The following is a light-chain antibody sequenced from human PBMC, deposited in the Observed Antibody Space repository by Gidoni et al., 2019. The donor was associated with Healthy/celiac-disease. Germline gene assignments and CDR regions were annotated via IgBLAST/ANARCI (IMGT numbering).Light chain of an antibody. J-gene: IGKJ2*01. CDR3: QQYNSYS. V-gene: IGKV1-5*03. CDR1: QSISSW. CDR2: KAS. Sequence: DIQMTQSPATLSASVGDRVTSTCRASQSISSWLAWYQQKPGKAPKLLIYKASSLESGVPSRFSGSGSGTEFTLTISSLQPDDFATYYCQQYNSYSFGQGTKLEIQ.